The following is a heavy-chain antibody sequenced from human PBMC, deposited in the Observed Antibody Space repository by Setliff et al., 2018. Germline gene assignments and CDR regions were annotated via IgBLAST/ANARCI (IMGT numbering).Heavy chain of an antibody. J-gene: IGHJ6*03. CDR3: AREQWLDPPGYYYMDV. V-gene: IGHV4-4*07. Sequence: PSETLSLTCTVSGGSISSYYWSWIRQPAGKGLEWVGHIYIGGSANYNPSLKSRVTMSIDTSKNQFSLKLNSVAAADMAVYYCAREQWLDPPGYYYMDVWAKGTTVTVSS. CDR1: GGSISSYY. D-gene: IGHD6-19*01. CDR2: IYIGGSA.